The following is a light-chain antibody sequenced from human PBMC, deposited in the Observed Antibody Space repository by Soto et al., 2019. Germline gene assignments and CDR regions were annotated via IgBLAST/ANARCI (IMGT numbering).Light chain of an antibody. V-gene: IGKV1-5*01. CDR3: QQYGLYWS. Sequence: IQMTQSPSSLSASIGYRVTITCQASQSISNHLNWYQQKPGRAPNLLISDASSLESGVPSRFSGSGSGTEFTLTISSLQPDDFATYYCQQYGLYWSFGQGTMVDVK. J-gene: IGKJ1*01. CDR2: DAS. CDR1: QSISNH.